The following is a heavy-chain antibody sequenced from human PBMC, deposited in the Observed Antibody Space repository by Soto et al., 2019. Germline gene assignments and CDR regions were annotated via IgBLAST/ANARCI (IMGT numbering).Heavy chain of an antibody. Sequence: QITLKESGPTLVKPTQTLTLTCTFSGFSLSTSGVGVGWIRQPPGKALEWLALIYWDDDKRYSPSLKSRLTIPKHTSKNQVVLTMTHIDPVDTATYYCAHLNVADYSNYGHYYYGMDVWGQGTTVTVSS. J-gene: IGHJ6*02. V-gene: IGHV2-5*02. CDR1: GFSLSTSGVG. CDR2: IYWDDDK. D-gene: IGHD4-4*01. CDR3: AHLNVADYSNYGHYYYGMDV.